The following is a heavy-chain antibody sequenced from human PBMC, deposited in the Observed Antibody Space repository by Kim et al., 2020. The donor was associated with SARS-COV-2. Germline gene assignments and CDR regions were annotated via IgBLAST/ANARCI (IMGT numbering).Heavy chain of an antibody. D-gene: IGHD6-19*01. CDR1: GGSMSSSSYY. J-gene: IGHJ6*02. CDR3: ARGSEETVAGTHLLGYGMDV. Sequence: SETLSLTCTVSGGSMSSSSYYWGWIRQPPGKGLEWIGSIYYSGSTYYNPSLKSRVTISVDTSKNQFSLKLSSVTAADTAVYYCARGSEETVAGTHLLGYGMDVWGQGTTVTVSS. V-gene: IGHV4-39*01. CDR2: IYYSGST.